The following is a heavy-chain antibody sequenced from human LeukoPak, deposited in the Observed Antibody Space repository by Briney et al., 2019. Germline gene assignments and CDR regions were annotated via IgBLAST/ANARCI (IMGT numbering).Heavy chain of an antibody. CDR1: GFTFSDAW. Sequence: GVSLRLSCAASGFTFSDAWMNWVRQAPGKGLEWVGRIKRKTEGGTTDYVAPVKGRFIISRDDSKNTLYLQMNSLKTEDTAFYYCTTGNFGPYWGQGTLVTVSS. J-gene: IGHJ4*02. CDR3: TTGNFGPY. CDR2: IKRKTEGGTT. D-gene: IGHD3-10*01. V-gene: IGHV3-15*07.